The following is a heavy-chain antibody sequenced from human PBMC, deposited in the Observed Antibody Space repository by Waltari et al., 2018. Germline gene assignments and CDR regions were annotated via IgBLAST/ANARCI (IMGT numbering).Heavy chain of an antibody. Sequence: EVQLLESGGGLVQPGGSLRLSCAASGFTFSSYSMSWVRQAPGKGLEWVSGISDVGGTTYYPDSVKGRFTISRDNSKNTLYLQMNSLRAEDTALYYCAKDYYSTKGDFDYWGQGTLVTVSS. CDR1: GFTFSSYS. CDR3: AKDYYSTKGDFDY. CDR2: ISDVGGTT. J-gene: IGHJ4*02. D-gene: IGHD3-22*01. V-gene: IGHV3-23*01.